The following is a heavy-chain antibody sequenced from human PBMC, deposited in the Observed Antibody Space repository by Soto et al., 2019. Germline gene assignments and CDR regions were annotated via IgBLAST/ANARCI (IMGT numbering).Heavy chain of an antibody. J-gene: IGHJ6*02. CDR3: AEVAGTDYYYGMDV. CDR1: GGTFSSYT. V-gene: IGHV1-69*02. Sequence: QVQLVQSGAEVKKPGSSVKVSCKASGGTFSSYTISWVRQAPGQGLEWMGRIIPILGIANYAQKFQGRVTXXAXKXKSTADMELSRLRSEDTAVYYCAEVAGTDYYYGMDVWGQGTTVTVSS. CDR2: IIPILGIA. D-gene: IGHD6-19*01.